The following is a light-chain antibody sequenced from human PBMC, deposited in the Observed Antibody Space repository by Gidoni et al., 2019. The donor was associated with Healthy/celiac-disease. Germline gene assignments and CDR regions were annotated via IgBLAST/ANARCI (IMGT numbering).Light chain of an antibody. CDR3: QQYNNWPPLT. CDR1: KSFSSN. CDR2: GAS. V-gene: IGKV3-15*01. J-gene: IGKJ4*01. Sequence: EIVMTQSTANLSVSPGERATLSCRASKSFSSNLAWYQQKPGQAPRLLIYGASTRATGIPARFSGSGSGTEFTLIISSLQSEDFAVYYCQQYNNWPPLTFGGGTKVEIK.